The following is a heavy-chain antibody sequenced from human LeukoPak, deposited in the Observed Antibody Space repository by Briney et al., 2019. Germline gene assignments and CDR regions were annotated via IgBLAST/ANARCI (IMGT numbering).Heavy chain of an antibody. V-gene: IGHV3-23*01. J-gene: IGHJ2*01. CDR1: GFSVSRSY. CDR3: AKGRRGGYWYFDL. CDR2: ISGSGGST. Sequence: GGSLRLSCAASGFSVSRSYISWVRQAPGKGLEWVSDISGSGGSTYHPDFVKGRFSISRDNSKNTLYLQMNSLRAEDTAVYYCAKGRRGGYWYFDLWGRGTLVTVSS. D-gene: IGHD3-10*01.